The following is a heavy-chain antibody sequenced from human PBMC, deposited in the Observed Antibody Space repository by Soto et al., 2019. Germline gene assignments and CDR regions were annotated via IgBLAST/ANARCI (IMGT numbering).Heavy chain of an antibody. Sequence: EVQLVESGGGLVQPGGSLRLSCAASGFTFDTYWMTWVRQAPGKGLEWLANINQDGTKKNYVDSVKGRFTISRDNARISLYLQMNSLSAEDTAMYYCTRDTLATFNWGQGTLVTVSS. CDR2: INQDGTKK. J-gene: IGHJ4*02. CDR1: GFTFDTYW. V-gene: IGHV3-7*01. CDR3: TRDTLATFN.